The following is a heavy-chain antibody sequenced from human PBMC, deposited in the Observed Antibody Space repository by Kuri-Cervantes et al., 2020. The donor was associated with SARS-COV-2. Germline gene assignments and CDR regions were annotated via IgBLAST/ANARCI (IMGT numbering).Heavy chain of an antibody. Sequence: ASVKVSCKASGYTFTSYDINWVRQATGQGLEWMGWMNPNSGNTGYAQKFQGRVTMTRNTSISTAYMELSSLRSDDTAVYYCARGAADCTGGVCRDWFDPWGQGTLVTVSS. CDR3: ARGAADCTGGVCRDWFDP. CDR1: GYTFTSYD. D-gene: IGHD2-8*02. J-gene: IGHJ5*02. V-gene: IGHV1-8*01. CDR2: MNPNSGNT.